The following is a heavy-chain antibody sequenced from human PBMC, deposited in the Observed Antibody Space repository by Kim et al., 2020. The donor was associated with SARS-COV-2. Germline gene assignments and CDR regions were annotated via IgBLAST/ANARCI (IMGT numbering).Heavy chain of an antibody. Sequence: SETLSLTCAVSGGSISSSNWWSWVRQPPGKGLEWIGEIYHSGSTNYNPSLKSRVTISVDKSKNQFSLKLSSVTAADTAVYYCARLYDSSGYHFDYWGQGTLVTVSS. D-gene: IGHD3-22*01. J-gene: IGHJ4*02. CDR3: ARLYDSSGYHFDY. CDR2: IYHSGST. CDR1: GGSISSSNW. V-gene: IGHV4-4*02.